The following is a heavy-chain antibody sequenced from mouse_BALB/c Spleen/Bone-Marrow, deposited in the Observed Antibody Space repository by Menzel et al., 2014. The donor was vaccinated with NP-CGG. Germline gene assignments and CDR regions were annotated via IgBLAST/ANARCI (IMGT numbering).Heavy chain of an antibody. CDR2: IWAGGST. CDR1: GFSLXSYG. CDR3: ARGGIYWYFDV. Sequence: VQVVESGPGLVAPSQSLSITCTVSGFSLXSYGVHWVRQPPGKGLEWLGVIWAGGSTNYNSALMSRLSISKDNSKSQVFLKMSSLQTDDTAMYYCARGGIYWYFDVWGAGTTVTVSS. J-gene: IGHJ1*01. V-gene: IGHV2-9*02.